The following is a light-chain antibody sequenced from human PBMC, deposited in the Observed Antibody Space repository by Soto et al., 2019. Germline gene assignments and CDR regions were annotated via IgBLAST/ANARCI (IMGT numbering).Light chain of an antibody. CDR3: LQHNSYPWT. CDR2: AAS. CDR1: QGTRND. V-gene: IGKV1-17*01. J-gene: IGKJ1*01. Sequence: IPMTQSPSSLSASVGDRVTITCRASQGTRNDLGWYQQRQGKAPKRLIYAASSLQIGVPSRFSGSGSGTEFTVTISSLQPEDFATYYCLQHNSYPWTFGQGTKVEIK.